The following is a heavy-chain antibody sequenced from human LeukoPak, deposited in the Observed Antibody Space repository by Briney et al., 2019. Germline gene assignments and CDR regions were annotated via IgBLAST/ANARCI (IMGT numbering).Heavy chain of an antibody. Sequence: SETLSLTCRVSGASISGYYWSWIRQPPGKGLEWIGHMYYSGGTTYNPSLKSRVTISQDTSKNQFSLRLSSMTAADAAVYYCARGKNYGSIDYWGQGILVTVSS. CDR3: ARGKNYGSIDY. CDR2: MYYSGGT. V-gene: IGHV4-59*01. D-gene: IGHD3-10*01. CDR1: GASISGYY. J-gene: IGHJ4*02.